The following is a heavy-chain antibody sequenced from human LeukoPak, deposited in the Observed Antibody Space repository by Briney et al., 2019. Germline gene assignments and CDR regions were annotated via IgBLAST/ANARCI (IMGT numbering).Heavy chain of an antibody. V-gene: IGHV3-7*01. D-gene: IGHD3-22*01. J-gene: IGHJ5*02. CDR1: GFTFSNYW. CDR2: IKQDGSEK. CDR3: ARDQDSSGYYYVGGPYGWFDP. Sequence: GGSLRLSCAASGFTFSNYWMSWVRQAPGKGLEWVANIKQDGSEKYYVDSVKGRFTISRDNAKNSLYLQMNSLRAEDTAVYYCARDQDSSGYYYVGGPYGWFDPWGQGTLVTASS.